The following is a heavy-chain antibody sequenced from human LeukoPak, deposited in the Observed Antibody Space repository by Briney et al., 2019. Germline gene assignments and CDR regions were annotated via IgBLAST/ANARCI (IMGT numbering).Heavy chain of an antibody. CDR3: AKGFRSGWDLDYFDY. D-gene: IGHD6-19*01. V-gene: IGHV3-23*01. CDR2: ISGSGGST. CDR1: VHTFRSYA. Sequence: GGCLRLPQAASVHTFRSYAMIWVRQAPGKGLEWVSAISGSGGSTYYADSVKGRFTISRDNSKNTLYLQMNSLRAEDTSVYYCAKGFRSGWDLDYFDYWGQGTRVTVSS. J-gene: IGHJ4*02.